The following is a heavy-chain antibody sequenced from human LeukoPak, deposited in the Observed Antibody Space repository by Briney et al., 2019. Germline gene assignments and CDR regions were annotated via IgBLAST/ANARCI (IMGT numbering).Heavy chain of an antibody. D-gene: IGHD6-13*01. CDR1: GFTFSSYG. CDR2: ISYDGSNK. CDR3: AKDIAAAGPYYYYYGMDV. J-gene: IGHJ6*02. Sequence: PGRSLRLSCAASGFTFSSYGMHRVRQAPGKGLEWVAVISYDGSNKYYADSVKGRFTISRDNSKNTLYLQMNSLRAEDTAVYYCAKDIAAAGPYYYYYGMDVWGQGTTVTVSS. V-gene: IGHV3-30*18.